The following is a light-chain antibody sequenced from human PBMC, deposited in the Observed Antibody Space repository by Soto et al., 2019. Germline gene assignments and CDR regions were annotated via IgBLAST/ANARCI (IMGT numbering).Light chain of an antibody. Sequence: EIVITQSPATLSVSPGERATLSCRASQSVSSNLAWYQQKRGQAPRLLIYGASTRATGLPDRISGSGSGTEFTLTISSLQSEDFALYYCQQYNDWPLTFGGGTKVEIK. CDR3: QQYNDWPLT. J-gene: IGKJ4*01. V-gene: IGKV3-15*01. CDR2: GAS. CDR1: QSVSSN.